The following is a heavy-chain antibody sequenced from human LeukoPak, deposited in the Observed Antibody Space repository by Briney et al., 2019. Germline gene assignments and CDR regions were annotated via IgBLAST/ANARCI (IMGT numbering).Heavy chain of an antibody. CDR2: IYHSGST. Sequence: SETLSLTCTVSGYSISSGYYWGWIRQPPGKGLEWIGSIYHSGSTNYNPSLKSRVTISVDTSKNQFSLKLSSVTAADTAVYYCARLTYDSSLTFDYWGQGTLVTVSS. CDR3: ARLTYDSSLTFDY. CDR1: GYSISSGYY. V-gene: IGHV4-38-2*02. D-gene: IGHD3-22*01. J-gene: IGHJ4*02.